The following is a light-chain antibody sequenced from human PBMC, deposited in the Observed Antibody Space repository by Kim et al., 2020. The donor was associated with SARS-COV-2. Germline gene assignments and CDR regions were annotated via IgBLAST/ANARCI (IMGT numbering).Light chain of an antibody. CDR2: GVN. J-gene: IGLJ3*02. V-gene: IGLV2-14*03. CDR3: CLYPITTWV. Sequence: QSVLTQPASVSGSPGQSITISCTGSGSDFAYYNYVSWYQQHPGKAPKLLMFGVNKRPSGVSSRFSGSKSGNTASLTISGLQAEDEADYYCCLYPITTWVFGGGTQLTVL. CDR1: GSDFAYYNY.